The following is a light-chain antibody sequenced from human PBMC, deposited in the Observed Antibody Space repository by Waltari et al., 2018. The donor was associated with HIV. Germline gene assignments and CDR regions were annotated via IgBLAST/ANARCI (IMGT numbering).Light chain of an antibody. CDR1: TSNIGSNT. CDR2: RNH. J-gene: IGLJ2*01. Sequence: QSVLTQPPSASGTLGQAVTISCFGSTSNIGSNTVNWYQHLPGAAPKLIIFRNHQRPSGVPDRFSGSQSGTSAFLTITDLLSGDEATYYCAAWDASLHVLFGGGTQLTVV. V-gene: IGLV1-44*01. CDR3: AAWDASLHVL.